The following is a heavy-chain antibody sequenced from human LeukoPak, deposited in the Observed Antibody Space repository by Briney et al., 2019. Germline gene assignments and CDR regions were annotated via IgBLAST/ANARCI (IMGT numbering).Heavy chain of an antibody. D-gene: IGHD4-17*01. V-gene: IGHV1-46*01. CDR2: INPSGGST. CDR1: GYTFTSYY. Sequence: GASVTVSCKASGYTFTSYYMHWVRQAPGQGLEWVGIINPSGGSTSYAQKFQGRVTMTRDTSTSTVYMELSSLRSEDTAVYYCALINDYGDYVQAFDIWGQGTMVTVSS. CDR3: ALINDYGDYVQAFDI. J-gene: IGHJ3*02.